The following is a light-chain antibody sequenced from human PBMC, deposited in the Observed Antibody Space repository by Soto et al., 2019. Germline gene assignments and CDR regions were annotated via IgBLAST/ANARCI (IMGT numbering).Light chain of an antibody. CDR3: LQDYNYPLT. V-gene: IGKV1-6*01. CDR1: HGIRNY. CDR2: AAS. J-gene: IGKJ4*01. Sequence: AIQMTQSPSSLSASVGDRVTITCRASHGIRNYLGWDQQKPGKAPKLLIYAASSLQSGVPSRFSGSGSGTDFTLTISSLQPEDFATYYCLQDYNYPLTFGGGTKVEIK.